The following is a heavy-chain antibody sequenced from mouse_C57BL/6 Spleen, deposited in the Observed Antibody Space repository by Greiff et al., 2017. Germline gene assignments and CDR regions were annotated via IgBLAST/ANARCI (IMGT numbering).Heavy chain of an antibody. CDR3: ARFGYLYYAMDY. D-gene: IGHD2-2*01. V-gene: IGHV1-42*01. J-gene: IGHJ4*01. CDR2: INPSTGGT. CDR1: GYSFTGYY. Sequence: EVKLVESGPELVKPGASVKISCKASGYSFTGYYMNWVKQSPEKSLEWIGEINPSTGGTTYNQKFKAKATLTVDKSSSTAYMQLKSLTSEDSAVYYCARFGYLYYAMDYWGQGTSVTVSS.